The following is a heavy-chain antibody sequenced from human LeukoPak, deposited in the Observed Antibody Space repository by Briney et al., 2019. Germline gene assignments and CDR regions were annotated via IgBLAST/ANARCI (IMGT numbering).Heavy chain of an antibody. CDR3: TRDTIGSLDY. J-gene: IGHJ4*02. D-gene: IGHD1-26*01. Sequence: GGSLRLSCAPSGFTFANSRMAWVRQAPGKGLEWVANIKQDGSTKHYADSLKGRFTISRDNPKNSLFLQMNNLRADDTAIYYCTRDTIGSLDYWGQGILVTVAS. V-gene: IGHV3-7*01. CDR1: GFTFANSR. CDR2: IKQDGSTK.